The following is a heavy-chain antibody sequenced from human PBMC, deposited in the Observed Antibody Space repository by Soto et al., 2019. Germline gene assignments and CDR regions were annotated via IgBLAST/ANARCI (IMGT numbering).Heavy chain of an antibody. Sequence: AGGSLRLSCAASGFTFSTYVMTWVRQAPGKGLEWVSSISGSGANTYYADSVKGRFTISRANSKNTLYLQMNSLRAEDTAVYYCAKDFYRDAYTTGFFDYWGQGTLVTVSS. D-gene: IGHD4-4*01. CDR3: AKDFYRDAYTTGFFDY. V-gene: IGHV3-23*01. CDR1: GFTFSTYV. CDR2: ISGSGANT. J-gene: IGHJ4*02.